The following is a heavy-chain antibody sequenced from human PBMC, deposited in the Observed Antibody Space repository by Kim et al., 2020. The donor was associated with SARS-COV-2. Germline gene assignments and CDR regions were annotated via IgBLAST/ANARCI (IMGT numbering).Heavy chain of an antibody. D-gene: IGHD1-1*01. V-gene: IGHV3-7*01. CDR2: IKQDGSEK. J-gene: IGHJ3*02. CDR1: GFTFSSYW. CDR3: ARGLREPVGAFDI. Sequence: GGSLRLSCAASGFTFSSYWMSWVRQAPGKGLEWVANIKQDGSEKYYVDSVKGRFTISRDNAKNSLYLQMNSLRAEDTAVYYCARGLREPVGAFDIWGQGTMVTVSS.